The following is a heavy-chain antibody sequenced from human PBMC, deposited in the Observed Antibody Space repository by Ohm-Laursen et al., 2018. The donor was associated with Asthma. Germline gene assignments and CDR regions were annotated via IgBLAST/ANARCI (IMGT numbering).Heavy chain of an antibody. CDR1: GFTFRSYA. CDR2: GGSYYDGGLK. Sequence: SLRLSCSASGFTFRSYAMHWVRQAPGKGLEWVAVGGSYYDGGLKYYADSVNGRFTVSRDDSKNTLYLQMSSLRPEDTGVYYCAKDLEYCSGGNCRIGGQGTLVTVSS. J-gene: IGHJ4*02. V-gene: IGHV3-30-3*01. CDR3: AKDLEYCSGGNCRI. D-gene: IGHD2-15*01.